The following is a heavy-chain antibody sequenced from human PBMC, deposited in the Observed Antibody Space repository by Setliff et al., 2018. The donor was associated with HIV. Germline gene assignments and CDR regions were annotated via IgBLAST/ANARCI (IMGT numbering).Heavy chain of an antibody. CDR1: GFTFRDYW. J-gene: IGHJ4*02. Sequence: HPGGSLRLSCATSGFTFRDYWMTWVRQAPGGGLQWVASISPDGSEKSLVDSVKGRFTISRDNAKNSLYLQMNSLRAEDTAVYYCVRHKDRWGAIDYWGQGTLVTVSS. CDR2: ISPDGSEK. D-gene: IGHD7-27*01. V-gene: IGHV3-7*02. CDR3: VRHKDRWGAIDY.